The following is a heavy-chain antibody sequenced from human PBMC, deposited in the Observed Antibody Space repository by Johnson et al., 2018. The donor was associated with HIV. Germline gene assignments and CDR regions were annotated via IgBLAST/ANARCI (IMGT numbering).Heavy chain of an antibody. CDR2: INGNGGST. D-gene: IGHD1-26*01. CDR3: ARDLSEGELGHAFDI. V-gene: IGHV3-20*04. J-gene: IGHJ3*02. CDR1: GFTFDDYG. Sequence: VQLVESGGGVVRPGGSLRLSCAASGFTFDDYGMSWVRQAPGKGLEWVSGINGNGGSTGYADSVKGRFTISRDNANNTLYLQMNSLRAEDTAVYYCARDLSEGELGHAFDIWGQGTMVTVSS.